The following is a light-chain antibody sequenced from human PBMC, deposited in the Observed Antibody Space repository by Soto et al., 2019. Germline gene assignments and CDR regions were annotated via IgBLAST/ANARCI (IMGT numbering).Light chain of an antibody. CDR3: QQYGSSLLFT. CDR1: QSVSSSY. Sequence: EIVLTQSPGTLSLSPGERATLSCRASQSVSSSYLAWYQQKPGQAPRLLIYGASSRATGIADRFSGSGSGTDFTITISRLEPEDFAVYYGQQYGSSLLFTFGPGTKVDIK. CDR2: GAS. J-gene: IGKJ3*01. V-gene: IGKV3-20*01.